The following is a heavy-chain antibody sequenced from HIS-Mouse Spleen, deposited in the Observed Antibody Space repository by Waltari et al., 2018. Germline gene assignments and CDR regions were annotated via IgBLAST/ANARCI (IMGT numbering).Heavy chain of an antibody. CDR1: GGSISSYY. CDR3: ARYSQPYYDFWSGYNYFDY. D-gene: IGHD3-3*01. CDR2: IYYSGST. Sequence: QVQLQESGPGLVKPSETLSLTCTVSGGSISSYYWSWIRQPPGKGLEWIGYIYYSGSTNYNPPLKSRVTISVDTSKNQFSLKLSSVTAADTAVYYCARYSQPYYDFWSGYNYFDYWGQGTLVTVSS. V-gene: IGHV4-59*08. J-gene: IGHJ4*02.